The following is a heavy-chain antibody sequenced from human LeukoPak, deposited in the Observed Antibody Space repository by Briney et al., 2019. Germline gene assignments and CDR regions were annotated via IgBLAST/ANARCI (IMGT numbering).Heavy chain of an antibody. CDR1: GGSISSSSYY. J-gene: IGHJ4*02. CDR3: ASVRCSATSCYEFYFDC. V-gene: IGHV4-39*07. D-gene: IGHD2-2*01. Sequence: SETLSLTCTASGGSISSSSYYWGWIRQPPRKGLEWIGSIYYSGSTYYNPSLNSRVTISVDTSKDPSSLTLSSVTAADTAVYYCASVRCSATSCYEFYFDCWGQGTLVTVSS. CDR2: IYYSGST.